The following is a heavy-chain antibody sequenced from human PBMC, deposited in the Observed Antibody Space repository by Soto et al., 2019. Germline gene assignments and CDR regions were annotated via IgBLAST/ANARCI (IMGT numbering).Heavy chain of an antibody. J-gene: IGHJ4*02. CDR2: ISSGGTT. CDR1: GFTFTSYA. Sequence: EVKMLESGGGLVQPGGSLRLSCAASGFTFTSYAMSWVRQAPGRGLEWVSGISSGGTTYYADSVKGRFIISRDNPKNKLYVQMNSLRAEDTAVYYCAKDRSGTYYGFDYWGQGTLVTVSS. CDR3: AKDRSGTYYGFDY. V-gene: IGHV3-23*01. D-gene: IGHD1-26*01.